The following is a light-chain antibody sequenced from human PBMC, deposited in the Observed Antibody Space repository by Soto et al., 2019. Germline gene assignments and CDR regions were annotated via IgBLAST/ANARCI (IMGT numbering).Light chain of an antibody. V-gene: IGKV3-20*01. CDR2: GAS. Sequence: EIVLTQSPGTLSLSPGERATLSCRASQSVSSSYLAWYQQKPGQAPRLLIYGASGRATGIPDRFSGSGSGTDFTLTISRLEPEDVEVYYCQQYGSSIFTFGPGTKVDIK. CDR1: QSVSSSY. CDR3: QQYGSSIFT. J-gene: IGKJ3*01.